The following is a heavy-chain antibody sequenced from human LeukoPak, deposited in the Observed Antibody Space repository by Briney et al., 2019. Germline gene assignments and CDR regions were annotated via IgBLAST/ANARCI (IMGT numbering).Heavy chain of an antibody. CDR2: IYYSGGT. CDR1: GGSISSGGYY. Sequence: SETLSLTCTVSGGSISSGGYYWSWIRQHPGKGLEWIGYIYYSGGTHYNPSLKSRVTISVDTSKNQCSLKLSSVTAADTAVYYCARSLGVYSGYEPLFDYWGQGTLVTVSS. J-gene: IGHJ4*02. CDR3: ARSLGVYSGYEPLFDY. D-gene: IGHD5-12*01. V-gene: IGHV4-31*03.